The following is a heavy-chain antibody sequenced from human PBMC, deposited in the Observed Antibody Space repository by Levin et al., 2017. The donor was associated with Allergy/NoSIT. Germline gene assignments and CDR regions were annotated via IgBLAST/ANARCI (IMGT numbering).Heavy chain of an antibody. V-gene: IGHV3-23*01. CDR3: AKDQGYSYGSYFDY. CDR1: GFTFSSYA. D-gene: IGHD5-18*01. CDR2: ISGSGGST. J-gene: IGHJ4*02. Sequence: GGSLRLSCAASGFTFSSYAMSWVRQAPGKGLEWVSAISGSGGSTYYADSVKGRFTISRDNSKNTLYLQMNSLRAEDTAVYYCAKDQGYSYGSYFDYWGQGTLVTVSA.